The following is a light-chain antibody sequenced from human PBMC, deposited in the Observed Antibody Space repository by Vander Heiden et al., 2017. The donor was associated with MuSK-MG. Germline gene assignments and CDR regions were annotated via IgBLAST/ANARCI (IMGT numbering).Light chain of an antibody. J-gene: IGLJ2*01. CDR1: KLGDKY. CDR3: KAWDSSTEVV. CDR2: QDS. V-gene: IGLV3-1*01. Sequence: SYELTQPPSVSVSPGQTASITCSGDKLGDKYACWYQQKPGQSPVLVIYQDSKRPSGIPERFSGSNSGNTATLTISGTQAMDEADYYCKAWDSSTEVVFGGGTKLTVL.